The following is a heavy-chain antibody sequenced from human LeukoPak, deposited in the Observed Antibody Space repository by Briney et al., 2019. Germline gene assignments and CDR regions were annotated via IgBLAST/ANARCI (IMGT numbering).Heavy chain of an antibody. CDR3: ASALRTGDNYFDY. CDR2: ISGYNGHT. CDR1: GYTFTNYG. Sequence: GASVKVSCKTSGYTFTNYGISWVRQAPGQGLEWMGWISGYNGHTNYAQKLQGRVTMTTDTSTSTAYMELRSLRSDDTAVYYCASALRTGDNYFDYWGQGTLATVSS. J-gene: IGHJ4*02. D-gene: IGHD1-1*01. V-gene: IGHV1-18*01.